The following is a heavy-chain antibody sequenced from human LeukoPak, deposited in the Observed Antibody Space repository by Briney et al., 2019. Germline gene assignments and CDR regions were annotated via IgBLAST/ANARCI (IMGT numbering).Heavy chain of an antibody. CDR1: GFTFSSYA. CDR3: ATISMRIIAVADMGAFDI. Sequence: GGSLRLSCAASGFTFSSYAMSWVRQAPGKGLEWVSAISGSGGSTYYADSVKGRFTISRDNFKNTLYLQMNRLRAEDTAVYYCATISMRIIAVADMGAFDIWGQGTMVTVSS. CDR2: ISGSGGST. D-gene: IGHD6-19*01. J-gene: IGHJ3*02. V-gene: IGHV3-23*01.